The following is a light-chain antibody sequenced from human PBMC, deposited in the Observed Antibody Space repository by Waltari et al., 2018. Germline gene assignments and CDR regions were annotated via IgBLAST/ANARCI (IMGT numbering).Light chain of an antibody. CDR3: SSYTSSSTPHVV. CDR2: EVS. Sequence: QSALTQPASVSGSPGQSITISCTGTSSDVGGYNYVSWYQPHPGTAPKLMSYEVSNRPSVVSNRFSGSKSGNTASLTISGLQAEDEADYYCSSYTSSSTPHVVFGGGTKLTVL. V-gene: IGLV2-14*01. J-gene: IGLJ2*01. CDR1: SSDVGGYNY.